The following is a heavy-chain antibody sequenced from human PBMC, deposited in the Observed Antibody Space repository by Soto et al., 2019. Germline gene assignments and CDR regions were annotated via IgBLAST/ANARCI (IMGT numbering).Heavy chain of an antibody. D-gene: IGHD1-26*01. CDR3: ARSSGSYVEVDY. J-gene: IGHJ4*02. CDR1: GFSLSTSGVG. V-gene: IGHV2-5*02. CDR2: IYWDDDK. Sequence: QITLKESGPTLVKPTQTLTLTCTFSGFSLSTSGVGVGWIRQPPGKALEWLALIYWDDDKRYSPSLKSRLTITKDTSKNQVVLTMTNMDTVDTATYYCARSSGSYVEVDYWGQGTLVTVSS.